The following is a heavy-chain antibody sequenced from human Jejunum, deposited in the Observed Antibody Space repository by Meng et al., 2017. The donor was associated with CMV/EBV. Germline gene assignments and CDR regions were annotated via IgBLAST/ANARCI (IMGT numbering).Heavy chain of an antibody. CDR2: ISGNAEST. CDR3: AKMSCSTSCYIRGGLDNYYYGLDV. Sequence: MSWVRQGPGKGLEWGSVISGNAESTYYAESVKGRFTISRDNFKNTLSLQMNSLRVEDTAKYYCAKMSCSTSCYIRGGLDNYYYGLDVWGHGTTVTVSS. V-gene: IGHV3-23*01. D-gene: IGHD2-2*02. J-gene: IGHJ6*02.